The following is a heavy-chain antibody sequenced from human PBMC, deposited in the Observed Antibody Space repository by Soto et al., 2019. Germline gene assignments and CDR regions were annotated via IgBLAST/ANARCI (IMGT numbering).Heavy chain of an antibody. D-gene: IGHD3-16*02. CDR3: AKKGAYDYVRGSYRWGAFES. CDR2: ISGSGGST. V-gene: IGHV3-23*01. CDR1: GFTFSSYA. J-gene: IGHJ3*02. Sequence: GGSLRLSCAASGFTFSSYAMSWVRQAPGKGLEWVSAISGSGGSTYYADSVKGRFTISRDNSKDTLYLQMNSLRAEDTAVYYCAKKGAYDYVRGSYRWGAFESWGQGTMVTVAS.